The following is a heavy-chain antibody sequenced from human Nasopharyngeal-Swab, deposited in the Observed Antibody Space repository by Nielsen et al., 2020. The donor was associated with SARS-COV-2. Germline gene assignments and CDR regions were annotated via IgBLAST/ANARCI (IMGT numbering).Heavy chain of an antibody. V-gene: IGHV3-53*01. CDR3: ARDPRGDGYSFFDH. Sequence: GESLKISCAASGLSVTNSHMNWIRQAPGKGLEWVSVIYGGGTTEYADSVRGRFTISRDRSGNTLYLQMNSLRADDTAIYYCARDPRGDGYSFFDHWGQGTEVTVSS. CDR2: IYGGGTT. J-gene: IGHJ4*02. D-gene: IGHD5-24*01. CDR1: GLSVTNSH.